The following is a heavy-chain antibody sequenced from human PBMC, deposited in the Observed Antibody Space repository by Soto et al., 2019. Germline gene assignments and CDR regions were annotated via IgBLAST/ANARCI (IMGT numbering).Heavy chain of an antibody. D-gene: IGHD3-3*01. Sequence: EVQLVQSGAEVKKPGESLKISCKGSGYSFTSYWIVWVRQMPGKGLEWMGIIYPGDSDTRYSPSFQGQVTISADKSISTPYLQWSSLKASDTAMYYCPRRCDFWSGSGSYYYGLDVWGQGTTVTVSS. V-gene: IGHV5-51*01. CDR1: GYSFTSYW. J-gene: IGHJ6*02. CDR3: PRRCDFWSGSGSYYYGLDV. CDR2: IYPGDSDT.